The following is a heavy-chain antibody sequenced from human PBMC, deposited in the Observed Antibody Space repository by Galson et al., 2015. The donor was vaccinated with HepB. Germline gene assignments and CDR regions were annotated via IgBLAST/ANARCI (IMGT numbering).Heavy chain of an antibody. D-gene: IGHD3-3*01. Sequence: SLRLSCAASGFTFSSYWMSWVRQAPGKGLEWVANIKQDGSEKYYVDSVKGRFTISRDNAKNSLYLQMNSLRAEDTAVYYCARDATDDFWSGYVPYYFDYWGQGTLVTVSS. CDR2: IKQDGSEK. J-gene: IGHJ4*02. CDR3: ARDATDDFWSGYVPYYFDY. V-gene: IGHV3-7*03. CDR1: GFTFSSYW.